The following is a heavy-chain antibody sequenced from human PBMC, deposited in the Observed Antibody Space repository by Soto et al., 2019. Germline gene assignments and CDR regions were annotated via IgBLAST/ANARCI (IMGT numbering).Heavy chain of an antibody. CDR2: INAGNGNT. J-gene: IGHJ6*02. D-gene: IGHD4-17*01. V-gene: IGHV1-3*01. CDR1: GYTFTSYG. CDR3: ARDTETSDV. Sequence: GASVKVSCRASGYTFTSYGISWVRQAPGQRLEWMGWINAGNGNTKYSQKFQGRVTITRDTSASTAYMELSSLRSEDTAVYYCARDTETSDVWGQGTTVTVSS.